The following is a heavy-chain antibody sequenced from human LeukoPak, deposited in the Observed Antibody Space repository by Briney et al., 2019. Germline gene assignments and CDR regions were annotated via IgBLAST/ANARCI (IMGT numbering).Heavy chain of an antibody. J-gene: IGHJ4*02. CDR2: ISYDGSNK. D-gene: IGHD3-3*01. V-gene: IGHV3-30-3*01. Sequence: GRSLRLSCAASGFTFSSYAMHWVRQAPGKGLEWVAVISYDGSNKYYADSVKGRFTISRDNSKNTLYLQMNSLRAEDTAVYYCAREKRFLEWLLPSDFDYWGQGTLVTVSS. CDR3: AREKRFLEWLLPSDFDY. CDR1: GFTFSSYA.